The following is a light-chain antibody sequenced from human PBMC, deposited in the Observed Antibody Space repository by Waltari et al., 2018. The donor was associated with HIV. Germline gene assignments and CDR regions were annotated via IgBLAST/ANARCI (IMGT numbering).Light chain of an antibody. Sequence: QSALTQPASVSGSPGQSITISCTGTSSDVGGYNYVSWYQQHPGKAPKLMIYDVSYRPSVVSNRVSGSKSGNTASLTISGLQAEDEADYYCSSYTSSSTLYVVFGGGTKLTVL. CDR2: DVS. V-gene: IGLV2-14*01. J-gene: IGLJ2*01. CDR3: SSYTSSSTLYVV. CDR1: SSDVGGYNY.